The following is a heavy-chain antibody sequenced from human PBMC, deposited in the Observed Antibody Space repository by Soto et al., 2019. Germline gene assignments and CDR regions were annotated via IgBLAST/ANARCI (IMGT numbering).Heavy chain of an antibody. CDR1: EGTFNSYA. D-gene: IGHD6-13*01. J-gene: IGHJ6*02. CDR3: ARDGAAAARVYGMDV. CDR2: IIPYYNTL. V-gene: IGHV1-69*13. Sequence: GASVKVSCKASEGTFNSYAIAWVRQAPGQGLEWMGGIIPYYNTLNYAQKFQDRVTITADDSTNTVYMELSSLRSEDTAVYYCARDGAAAARVYGMDVWGQGTTVTVSS.